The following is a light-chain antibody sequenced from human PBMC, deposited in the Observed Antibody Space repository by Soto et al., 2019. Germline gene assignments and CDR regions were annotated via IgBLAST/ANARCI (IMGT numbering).Light chain of an antibody. Sequence: QSALTQPASVSGSPGQSITISCTGTSSDVGGYNYVSWYQQHPGKAPKLMIYDVSNRPSGVSNRFSGSKSGNTASLTISGLQAEDEVDYYCSSYTSSSTLVLGGGTKLTVL. CDR3: SSYTSSSTLV. J-gene: IGLJ2*01. CDR1: SSDVGGYNY. V-gene: IGLV2-14*01. CDR2: DVS.